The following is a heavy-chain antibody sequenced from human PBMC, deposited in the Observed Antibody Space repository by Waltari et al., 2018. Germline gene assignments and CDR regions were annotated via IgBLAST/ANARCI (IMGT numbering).Heavy chain of an antibody. J-gene: IGHJ4*02. Sequence: QVQLVQSGAEVKKPGASVRVACRTSGYTFIDYAIIWVRQAPGQGLEWMGWRNPDSGTTGSAQKFQGRVTMTRNKSARTAYMQLSSLGSEDTAVYYCARQKNSFDYWGQGTLVTVSS. V-gene: IGHV1-8*01. CDR3: ARQKNSFDY. CDR2: RNPDSGTT. CDR1: GYTFIDYA.